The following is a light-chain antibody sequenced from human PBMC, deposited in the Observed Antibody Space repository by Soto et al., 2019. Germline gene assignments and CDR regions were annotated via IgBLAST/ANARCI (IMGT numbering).Light chain of an antibody. Sequence: QSALTQPASVSGSPGQSITISCAGTSSDVGGYNYVSWYQQHPGKAPKLMIYDVSNRPSGVSNRFSGSKSGNTASLTISGLQAEDEAAYYCSSYTSSSTPYVFGTGTKVTDL. V-gene: IGLV2-14*01. CDR2: DVS. CDR3: SSYTSSSTPYV. J-gene: IGLJ1*01. CDR1: SSDVGGYNY.